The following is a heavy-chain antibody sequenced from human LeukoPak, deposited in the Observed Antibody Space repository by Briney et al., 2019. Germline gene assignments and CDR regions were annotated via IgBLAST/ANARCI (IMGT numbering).Heavy chain of an antibody. CDR2: TYYRSKWYT. CDR3: ARSTGPIDY. D-gene: IGHD1-1*01. V-gene: IGHV6-1*01. J-gene: IGHJ4*02. CDR1: GDSVSSNSAA. Sequence: HSQTLSLTRAISGDSVSSNSAAWNWIRQSPSRGLEWLGRTYYRSKWYTYYAVSVKSRISINRDTSKNQISLQLNSVTPEDTAVYYCARSTGPIDYWGQGTLVTVSS.